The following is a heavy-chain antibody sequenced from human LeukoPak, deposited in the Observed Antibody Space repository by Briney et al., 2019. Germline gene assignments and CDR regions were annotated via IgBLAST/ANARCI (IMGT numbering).Heavy chain of an antibody. J-gene: IGHJ6*02. CDR2: IYLYGTT. Sequence: PSETLSLTCSVSIGSISSSKWWSWVRQSPVKGLEWIGEIYLYGTTNYNPSLKSRVIISADTSKNQFSLKLTSVTAADTAVYYCARSCSGGSCYDYFGMDVWGQGTTVTVSS. CDR3: ARSCSGGSCYDYFGMDV. V-gene: IGHV4-4*02. CDR1: IGSISSSKW. D-gene: IGHD2-15*01.